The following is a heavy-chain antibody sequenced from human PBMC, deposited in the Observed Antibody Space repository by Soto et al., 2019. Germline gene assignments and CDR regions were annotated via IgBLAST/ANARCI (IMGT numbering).Heavy chain of an antibody. D-gene: IGHD3-9*01. CDR1: GSTFINYY. V-gene: IGHV1-2*02. CDR3: ARPPGYISDWYYFDL. J-gene: IGHJ4*02. CDR2: ISPKSGGT. Sequence: DSVKGCCTASGSTFINYYMHWVRQDPVQGFEWMGRISPKSGGTNYAQKFQGRVSMTWDTSLKTAYMELSSLMSEDTAVYYCARPPGYISDWYYFDLWGQGTQVTVSS.